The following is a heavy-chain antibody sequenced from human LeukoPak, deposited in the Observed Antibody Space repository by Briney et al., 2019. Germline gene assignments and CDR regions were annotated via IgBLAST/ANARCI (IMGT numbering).Heavy chain of an antibody. CDR2: IYPGDSDT. V-gene: IGHV5-51*04. CDR3: ARFLGYCSSTSCHQGRFDY. J-gene: IGHJ4*02. CDR1: GYSFTSYW. D-gene: IGHD2-2*01. Sequence: GESLKISCKGSGYSFTSYWIGWVRQMPGKGLEWMGIIYPGDSDTRYSPSFQGQVTISADKPISTAYLQWSSLKASDTAMYYCARFLGYCSSTSCHQGRFDYWGQGTLVTVSS.